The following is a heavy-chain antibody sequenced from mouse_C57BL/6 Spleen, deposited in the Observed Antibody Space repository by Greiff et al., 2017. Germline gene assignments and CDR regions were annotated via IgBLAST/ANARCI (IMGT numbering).Heavy chain of an antibody. CDR2: ISDGGSYT. D-gene: IGHD1-1*01. CDR1: GFTFSSYA. Sequence: EVHLVESGGGLVKPGGSLKLSCAASGFTFSSYAMSWVRQTPEKRLEWVATISDGGSYTYYPDNVKGRFTISRDNAKNNLYLQMSHLKSEDTAMYYCARYYYGSSPHWYFDVWGTGTTVTVSS. J-gene: IGHJ1*03. V-gene: IGHV5-4*01. CDR3: ARYYYGSSPHWYFDV.